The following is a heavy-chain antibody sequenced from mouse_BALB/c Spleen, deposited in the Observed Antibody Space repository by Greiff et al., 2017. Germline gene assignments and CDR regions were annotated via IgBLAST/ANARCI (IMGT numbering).Heavy chain of an antibody. CDR1: GFTFTDYY. Sequence: EVKLVESGGGLVQPGGSLRLSCATSGFTFTDYYMSWVRQPPGKALEWLGFIRNKANGYTTEYSASVKGRFTISRDNSQSILYLQMNTLRAEDSATYYCAREGSYDVQAMDYWGQGTSVTVSS. CDR2: IRNKANGYTT. V-gene: IGHV7-3*02. CDR3: AREGSYDVQAMDY. J-gene: IGHJ4*01. D-gene: IGHD2-14*01.